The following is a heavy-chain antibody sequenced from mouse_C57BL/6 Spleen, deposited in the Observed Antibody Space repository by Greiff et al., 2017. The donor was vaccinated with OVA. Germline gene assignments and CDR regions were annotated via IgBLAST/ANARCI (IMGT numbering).Heavy chain of an antibody. V-gene: IGHV1-54*01. CDR2: INPGSGGT. Sequence: LQESGAELVRPGTSVKVSYKASGYAFTNYLIEWVKQRPGQGLEWIGVINPGSGGTNYNEKFKGKATLTADKSSSTAYMQLSSLTSEDSAVYFCARWVEGAMDYWGQGTSVTVSS. D-gene: IGHD1-1*02. CDR1: GYAFTNYL. J-gene: IGHJ4*01. CDR3: ARWVEGAMDY.